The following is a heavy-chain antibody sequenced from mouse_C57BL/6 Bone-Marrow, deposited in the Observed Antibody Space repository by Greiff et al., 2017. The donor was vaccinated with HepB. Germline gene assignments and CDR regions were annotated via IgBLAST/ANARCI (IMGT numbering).Heavy chain of an antibody. CDR2: INPNDGGT. V-gene: IGHV1-22*01. CDR3: ASEMPHFDY. D-gene: IGHD6-1*01. CDR1: GYTFTDYN. Sequence: VQLQQSGPELVKPGASVKMSCKASGYTFTDYNMHWVKQSHGKSLEWIGYINPNDGGTSYNQKFKGKATLTVNKSSSTAYMELRSLTSEDSAVYYCASEMPHFDYWGQGTTLTVSS. J-gene: IGHJ2*01.